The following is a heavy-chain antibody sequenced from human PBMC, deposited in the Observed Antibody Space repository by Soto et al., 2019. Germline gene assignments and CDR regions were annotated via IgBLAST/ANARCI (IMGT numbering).Heavy chain of an antibody. Sequence: QVQLVQSGAEVKKPGSSVKVSCGASGGTFSSYPINWVRQAPGQGLEWMGGIIPFFGTLNYAQKFQGRVTITADESTSTAYMELRSLRSEDTAVYYCARVGHITNYGMAVWGQGTTVTVSS. CDR2: IIPFFGTL. V-gene: IGHV1-69*01. CDR3: ARVGHITNYGMAV. CDR1: GGTFSSYP. D-gene: IGHD1-26*01. J-gene: IGHJ6*02.